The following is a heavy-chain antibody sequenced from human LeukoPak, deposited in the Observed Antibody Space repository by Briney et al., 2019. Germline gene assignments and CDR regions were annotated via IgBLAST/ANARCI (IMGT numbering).Heavy chain of an antibody. Sequence: PGGSLRLSCVTSGFIFSDHYMDWVRQTPGKGLEWVGRARDKANGYTTEYVASVKGRFTISRDDSQNSLYLQMTSLKTEDTAVYYCARRPPRAYWYFDFWGRGTLVTVSS. V-gene: IGHV3-72*01. CDR3: ARRPPRAYWYFDF. CDR2: ARDKANGYTT. CDR1: GFIFSDHY. D-gene: IGHD6-6*01. J-gene: IGHJ2*01.